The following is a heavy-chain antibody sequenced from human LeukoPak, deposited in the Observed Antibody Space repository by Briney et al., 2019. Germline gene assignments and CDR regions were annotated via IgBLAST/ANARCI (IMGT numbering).Heavy chain of an antibody. D-gene: IGHD6-13*01. Sequence: ASVKVSCKASGYTFSIYNMHWVRQAPGQGLEWMGIINPSGGSASDTQKFQGRVTMTRDTSTSTLYMELSSLRSEDTAVYYCARVLAAMGDYYYYYMDVWGKGTTVTVSS. V-gene: IGHV1-46*01. CDR3: ARVLAAMGDYYYYYMDV. CDR1: GYTFSIYN. J-gene: IGHJ6*03. CDR2: INPSGGSA.